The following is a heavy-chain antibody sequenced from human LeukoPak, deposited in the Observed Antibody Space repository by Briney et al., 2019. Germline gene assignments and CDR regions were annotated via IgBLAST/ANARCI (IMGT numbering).Heavy chain of an antibody. CDR3: AREGRSYDYVWGSYRSSFDY. J-gene: IGHJ4*02. Sequence: KPGGSLRLSCAASGFTFSSYSMNWARQAPGKGLEWVSSISSSSSYIYYADSVKGRFTISRDNAKNSLYLQMNSLRAEDTAVYYCAREGRSYDYVWGSYRSSFDYWGQGTLVTVSS. V-gene: IGHV3-21*01. D-gene: IGHD3-16*02. CDR1: GFTFSSYS. CDR2: ISSSSSYI.